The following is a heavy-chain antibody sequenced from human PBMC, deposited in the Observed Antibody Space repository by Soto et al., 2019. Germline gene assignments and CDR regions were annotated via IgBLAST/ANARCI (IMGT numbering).Heavy chain of an antibody. CDR3: ARVLPDASDYYYYYGMDV. V-gene: IGHV6-1*01. CDR1: GDSVSSYSAA. CDR2: TYYRSKWYN. D-gene: IGHD2-2*01. J-gene: IGHJ6*02. Sequence: PSQTLSLTCAISGDSVSSYSAAWNWISQSPSRGPEWLGRTYYRSKWYNDYAVSVRGRITINPDTSKNQFSLQLNSVTPEDTAVYYCARVLPDASDYYYYYGMDVWGQGTTVTVSS.